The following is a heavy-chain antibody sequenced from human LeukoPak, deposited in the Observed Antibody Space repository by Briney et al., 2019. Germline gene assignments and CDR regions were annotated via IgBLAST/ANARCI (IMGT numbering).Heavy chain of an antibody. V-gene: IGHV3-9*01. J-gene: IGHJ4*02. CDR3: AKDKSMVRGVFDY. D-gene: IGHD3-10*01. Sequence: GGSLRLSCAAPGFTFDDYAMHWVRQAPGKGLEWVAGISWNSGSIGYADSVKGRFTISRDNAKNSLYLQMNSLRAEDTALYYCAKDKSMVRGVFDYWGQGTLVTVSS. CDR2: ISWNSGSI. CDR1: GFTFDDYA.